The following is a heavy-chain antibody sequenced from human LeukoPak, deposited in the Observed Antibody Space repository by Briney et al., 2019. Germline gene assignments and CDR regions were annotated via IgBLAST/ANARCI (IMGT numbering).Heavy chain of an antibody. Sequence: SVKVSCKASGGTFSSYTISWVRQAPGQVLEWMGRIIPILGIANYAQKFQGRVTITADKSTSTAYIELSSLRSEDTAVYYCARGEGYFDYWGQGTLVTVS. CDR3: ARGEGYFDY. D-gene: IGHD2-21*01. CDR1: GGTFSSYT. J-gene: IGHJ4*02. V-gene: IGHV1-69*02. CDR2: IIPILGIA.